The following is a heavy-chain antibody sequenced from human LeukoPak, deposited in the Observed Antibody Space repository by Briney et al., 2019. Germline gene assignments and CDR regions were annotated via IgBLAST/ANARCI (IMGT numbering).Heavy chain of an antibody. V-gene: IGHV3-23*01. Sequence: PGRSLRLSCAASGFTFTNYDMVWVRQAPGKGLEWVSGISASGDRTYYADSVKGRFTISRDNSKSALFLQMNSLRAEDTAIYYCAKDAPRSSGWFFLDFWGQGTLVTVSS. J-gene: IGHJ4*02. CDR1: GFTFTNYD. CDR3: AKDAPRSSGWFFLDF. D-gene: IGHD6-19*01. CDR2: ISASGDRT.